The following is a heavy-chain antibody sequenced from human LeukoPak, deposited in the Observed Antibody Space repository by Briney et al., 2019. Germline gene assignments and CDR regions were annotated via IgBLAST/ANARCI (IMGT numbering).Heavy chain of an antibody. Sequence: GGSLRLSCAASGLTFSTYWMSWVRQAPGKGLEWVANIKQDGSEKDYVDSVKGRFTISRDNAKNSLYLQMNSLRAGGTALYYCARVYSSSSGRALDYWGQGTLVTVSS. J-gene: IGHJ4*02. D-gene: IGHD6-6*01. CDR2: IKQDGSEK. CDR3: ARVYSSSSGRALDY. V-gene: IGHV3-7*01. CDR1: GLTFSTYW.